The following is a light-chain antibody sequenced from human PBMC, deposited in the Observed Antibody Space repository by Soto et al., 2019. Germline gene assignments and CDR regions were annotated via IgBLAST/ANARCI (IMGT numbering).Light chain of an antibody. CDR1: QDIGNF. J-gene: IGKJ3*01. Sequence: DIKMTQSPSSLSASVGDRVTIACQASQDIGNFLNWYQHKPGKAPKLVIYGASNLEAGVPSRFSGSGSGTDFTFTISSLQPEDVATYYCQHYDYLPLFGPGTKVDIK. V-gene: IGKV1-33*01. CDR2: GAS. CDR3: QHYDYLPL.